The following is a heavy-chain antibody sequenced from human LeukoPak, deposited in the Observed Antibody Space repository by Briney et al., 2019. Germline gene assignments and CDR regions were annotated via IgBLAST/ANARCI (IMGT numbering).Heavy chain of an antibody. J-gene: IGHJ3*02. V-gene: IGHV4-59*08. CDR1: GGSISSYY. D-gene: IGHD3-22*01. CDR2: IYYSGST. Sequence: SETLSLTCTVSGGSISSYYWSWIRQPPGKGLEWIGYIYYSGSTNYNPSLKSRVTISVDTSKNQFSLKLSSVTAADTAVYYCARYGYYDRSDEVMYAFDIWGQGTMVTVSS. CDR3: ARYGYYDRSDEVMYAFDI.